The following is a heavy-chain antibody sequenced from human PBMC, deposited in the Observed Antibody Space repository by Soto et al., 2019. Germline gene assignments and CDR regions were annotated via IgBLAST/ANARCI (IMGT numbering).Heavy chain of an antibody. D-gene: IGHD5-12*01. V-gene: IGHV4-59*01. J-gene: IGHJ4*02. CDR2: IYYSGST. Sequence: NPSETLSLTCTVSGGSISSYYWSWIRQPPGKGLEWIGYIYYSGSTNYNPSLKSRVTISVDTSKNQFSLKLSSVTAADTAVYYCAGGYDLDYFDYWGQGTLVTVSS. CDR3: AGGYDLDYFDY. CDR1: GGSISSYY.